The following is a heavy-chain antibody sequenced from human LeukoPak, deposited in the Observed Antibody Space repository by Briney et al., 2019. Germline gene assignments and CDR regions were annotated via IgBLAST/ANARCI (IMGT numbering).Heavy chain of an antibody. J-gene: IGHJ3*02. D-gene: IGHD4-11*01. V-gene: IGHV3-23*01. CDR3: AKDVVSDSNYDAFDI. Sequence: GGSLRLSCEASGFTFSSFAMNWVRQAPGKGLEWVSGISGGGGIKYYAGSVQGRFTISRDNSKNTLYLQMNSLRAEDTAVYYCAKDVVSDSNYDAFDIWGQGTMVTVSS. CDR1: GFTFSSFA. CDR2: ISGGGGIK.